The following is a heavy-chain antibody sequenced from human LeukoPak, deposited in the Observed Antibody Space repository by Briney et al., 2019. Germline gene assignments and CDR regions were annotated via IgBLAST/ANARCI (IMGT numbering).Heavy chain of an antibody. V-gene: IGHV1-18*01. J-gene: IGHJ6*03. D-gene: IGHD3-16*02. CDR1: GYTFTSYG. CDR2: ISDYNGKT. CDR3: ARLYYDYVWGSYRLDRYYYYYMDV. Sequence: ASVKVSCKASGYTFTSYGISWVRQAAGQGGEGMGWISDYNGKTKYAQKLQGRVTMTTDTSTSTAYMELRSLRSDDTAVYYCARLYYDYVWGSYRLDRYYYYYMDVWGKGTTVTVSS.